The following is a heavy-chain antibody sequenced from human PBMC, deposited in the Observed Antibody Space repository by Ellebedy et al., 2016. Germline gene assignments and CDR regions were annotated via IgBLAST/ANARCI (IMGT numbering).Heavy chain of an antibody. J-gene: IGHJ6*03. CDR1: GYSISSGYY. D-gene: IGHD4-11*01. CDR3: ARHPYTYYYYYMDV. Sequence: SETLSLTCTVSGYSISSGYYWGWIRQPPGKGLEWIGSIYHSGSTYYNPSLKSRVTISVDTSKNQFSLKLSSVTAADTAVYYCARHPYTYYYYYMDVWGKGTTVTVSS. V-gene: IGHV4-38-2*02. CDR2: IYHSGST.